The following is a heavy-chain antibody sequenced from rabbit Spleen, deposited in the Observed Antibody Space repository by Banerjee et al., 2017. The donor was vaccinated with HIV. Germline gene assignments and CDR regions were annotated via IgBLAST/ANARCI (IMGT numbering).Heavy chain of an antibody. CDR1: GLSISSGYD. D-gene: IGHD1-1*01. J-gene: IGHJ4*01. V-gene: IGHV1S40*01. CDR3: ARDNGSGDYIDVYFDL. Sequence: QSLEESGGDLVKPGASLTLTCKASGLSISSGYDMCWVRQAPGKGLEWLGCIYTGNGKTYYASWAKGRFTISKSSSTTVTLQMTSLTAADTATYFCARDNGSGDYIDVYFDLWGQGTLVTVS. CDR2: IYTGNGKT.